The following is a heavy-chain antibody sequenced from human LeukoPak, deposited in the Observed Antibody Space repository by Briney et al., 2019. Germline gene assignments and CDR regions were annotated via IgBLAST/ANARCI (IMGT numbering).Heavy chain of an antibody. V-gene: IGHV4-39*01. CDR1: GGSISSSGYY. Sequence: SETLSLTCTVSGGSISSSGYYWGWIRQPPGKGLEWIGSIYYSGSTYYNPSLKSRVTISVDTSKNQFSLKLSSVTAADTAVYYCARLDSYEWLREYYFDYWGQGTLVTVSS. CDR2: IYYSGST. J-gene: IGHJ4*02. D-gene: IGHD3-3*01. CDR3: ARLDSYEWLREYYFDY.